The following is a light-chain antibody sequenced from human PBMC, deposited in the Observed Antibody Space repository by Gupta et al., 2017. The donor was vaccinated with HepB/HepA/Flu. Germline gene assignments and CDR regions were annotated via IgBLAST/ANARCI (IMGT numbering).Light chain of an antibody. CDR2: GAS. CDR3: QQYGSSPGT. Sequence: EIVLTQSPGTLSLSPGERATLSCRASQSVSSSYLACYQQKPVQAPRLLIYGASSRATGIPDRFSGSGSGTDFTLTICRLEPEDAAVYYCQQYGSSPGTFGQGTKVEIK. CDR1: QSVSSSY. J-gene: IGKJ1*01. V-gene: IGKV3-20*01.